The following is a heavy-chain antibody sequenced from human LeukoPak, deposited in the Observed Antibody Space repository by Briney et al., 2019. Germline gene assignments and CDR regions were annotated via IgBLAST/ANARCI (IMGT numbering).Heavy chain of an antibody. D-gene: IGHD6-19*01. CDR3: VKDYSSGGYRTLPEYTFHI. CDR2: ISYDGSTK. CDR1: GFAFSAYA. Sequence: PGRSLRLSCAASGFAFSAYAMCWVRQAPGKGLEWVAVISYDGSTKDYAASVKGRFTISRDNSKTTLFLQMSSLRPEDTAVYYCVKDYSSGGYRTLPEYTFHIWGQGTMVTVSS. J-gene: IGHJ3*02. V-gene: IGHV3-30*14.